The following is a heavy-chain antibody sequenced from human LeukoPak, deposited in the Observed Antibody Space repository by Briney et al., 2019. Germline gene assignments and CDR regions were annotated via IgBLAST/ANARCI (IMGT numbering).Heavy chain of an antibody. J-gene: IGHJ4*02. CDR1: GASISGSAYY. D-gene: IGHD3-10*01. CDR2: IHYSGSS. Sequence: SETLSLTCTVSGASISGSAYYWDWIRQPPGKGLEWIGSIHYSGSSYYNPSLKSRVTFSIDTSRNQFSLRLNSVTAADTAVYYRARDTILSGSPLDYWGQGILVTVSS. CDR3: ARDTILSGSPLDY. V-gene: IGHV4-39*07.